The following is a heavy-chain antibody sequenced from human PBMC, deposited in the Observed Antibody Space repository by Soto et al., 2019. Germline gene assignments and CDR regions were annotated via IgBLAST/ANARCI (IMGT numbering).Heavy chain of an antibody. CDR3: ARSGAHPLDY. CDR2: STHTGNT. Sequence: QVQRVQSGPDVKKPGASVKFSCKTSGYTFTHSVINWVRQAPGQGLDWMGFSTHTGNTKYAQKFEGRVAMTTDTSSSTAYMEVRSLRSDDTALYYCARSGAHPLDYWGQGTPVTVSS. D-gene: IGHD3-10*01. J-gene: IGHJ4*02. CDR1: GYTFTHSV. V-gene: IGHV1-18*01.